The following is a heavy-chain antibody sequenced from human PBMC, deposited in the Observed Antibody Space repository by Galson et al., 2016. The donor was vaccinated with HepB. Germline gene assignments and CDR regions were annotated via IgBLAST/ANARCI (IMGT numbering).Heavy chain of an antibody. CDR2: VNPNSGNT. V-gene: IGHV1-8*01. CDR3: ARVHSWLVSGMDV. J-gene: IGHJ6*04. CDR1: GYTFTSYD. Sequence: SVKVSCKASGYTFTSYDINWVRQATGQGLEWMGWVNPNSGNTDYAQKFKGRVTMTRNTSISTAYMELSSLRSEDTAVYYCARVHSWLVSGMDVWGKGTTVTVSS. D-gene: IGHD6-19*01.